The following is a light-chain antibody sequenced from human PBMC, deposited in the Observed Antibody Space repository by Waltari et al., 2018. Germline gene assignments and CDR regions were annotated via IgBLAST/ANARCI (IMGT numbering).Light chain of an antibody. J-gene: IGLJ1*01. CDR1: TNDISTYNR. Sequence: HSALTQPPSVSGSPGQSVTISCTGTTNDISTYNRVSWYQQAPGPAPNPIIHEVINRPSGVPDRFSGSKSGGTASLTISGLQAEDEADYYCTSYTVSDFYVFGTGTKVTVL. CDR2: EVI. V-gene: IGLV2-18*02. CDR3: TSYTVSDFYV.